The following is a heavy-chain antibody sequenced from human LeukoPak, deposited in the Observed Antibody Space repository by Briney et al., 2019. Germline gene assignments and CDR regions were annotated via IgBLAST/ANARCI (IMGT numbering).Heavy chain of an antibody. CDR3: ARVRRVRGVILDY. CDR2: IYYSGST. J-gene: IGHJ4*02. V-gene: IGHV4-31*03. CDR1: GGSISSGGYY. D-gene: IGHD3-10*01. Sequence: SETLSLTCTASGGSISSGGYYWSWIRQHPGKGLEWIGYIYYSGSTYYNPSLKSRVTISVDTSKNQFSLKLSSVTAADTAVYYCARVRRVRGVILDYWGQGTLVTVSS.